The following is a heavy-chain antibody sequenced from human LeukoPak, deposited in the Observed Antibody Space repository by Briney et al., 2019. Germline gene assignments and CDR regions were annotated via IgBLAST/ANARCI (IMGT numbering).Heavy chain of an antibody. Sequence: GASVKVSCKASGYTFTSYYMHWVRQAPGQGLEWMGIINPSGGSTSYAQKFQGRVTMTRDTSTSTVYMELSSLRSEDTAVYYCARDSYQLLYTENWFDPWGQGTLVTVSS. CDR1: GYTFTSYY. V-gene: IGHV1-46*01. D-gene: IGHD2-2*02. CDR3: ARDSYQLLYTENWFDP. J-gene: IGHJ5*02. CDR2: INPSGGST.